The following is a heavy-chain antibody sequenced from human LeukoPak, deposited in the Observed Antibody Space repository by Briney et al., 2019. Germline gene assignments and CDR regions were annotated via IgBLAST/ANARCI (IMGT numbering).Heavy chain of an antibody. CDR2: ISAYNGNT. D-gene: IGHD6-13*01. Sequence: ASVKVSCKASGYTFTSYGIRWVRQAPGQGLEWMGWISAYNGNTNYAQKLQGRVTMTTDTSTSTAYMELRSLRSDDTAVYYCAGDSPPKQPGDYWGQGTLVTVSS. CDR1: GYTFTSYG. CDR3: AGDSPPKQPGDY. V-gene: IGHV1-18*01. J-gene: IGHJ4*02.